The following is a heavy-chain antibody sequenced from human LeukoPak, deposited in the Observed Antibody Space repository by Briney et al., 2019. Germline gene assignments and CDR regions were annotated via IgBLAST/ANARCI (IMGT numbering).Heavy chain of an antibody. Sequence: PGGSLRLSCAASGFTVSSNYMSWVRPAPGKGLEWVSVIYSGGSTYYADSVKGRFTISRDNSKNTLYLQMNSLRAEDTAVYYCARAGSRARDYFDYWGQGTLVTVSS. CDR3: ARAGSRARDYFDY. CDR2: IYSGGST. D-gene: IGHD3-10*01. J-gene: IGHJ4*02. CDR1: GFTVSSNY. V-gene: IGHV3-53*05.